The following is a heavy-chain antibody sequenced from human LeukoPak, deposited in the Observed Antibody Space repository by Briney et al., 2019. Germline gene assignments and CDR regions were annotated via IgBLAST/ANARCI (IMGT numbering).Heavy chain of an antibody. V-gene: IGHV4-59*01. CDR2: IYYSGST. D-gene: IGHD3-3*01. Sequence: PSETLSLTCTVSGGSISSYYWSWIRQLPGKGLEWIGYIYYSGSTNYNPSLKSRVTISVDTSKNQFSPKLSSVTAADTAVYYCARASPSYGYYDFWSGYSPWFDPWGQGTLVTVSS. CDR3: ARASPSYGYYDFWSGYSPWFDP. CDR1: GGSISSYY. J-gene: IGHJ5*02.